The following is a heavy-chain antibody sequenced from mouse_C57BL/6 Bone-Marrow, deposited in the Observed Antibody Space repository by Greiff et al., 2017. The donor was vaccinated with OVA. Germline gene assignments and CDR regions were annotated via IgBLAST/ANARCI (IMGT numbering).Heavy chain of an antibody. CDR3: ARPHDYGGSPAWFAY. CDR2: IDPSDSTT. V-gene: IGHV1-59*01. J-gene: IGHJ3*01. Sequence: QVQLQQSGAELVKPGASVKLSCKASGYTFTSYWMHWVKQRSGQGLEWIGVIDPSDSTTNYNQKFKGKATLTVDTSSSTAYMQLNSMTSEDSAVYYGARPHDYGGSPAWFAYWGQGTLVTVSA. CDR1: GYTFTSYW. D-gene: IGHD1-1*02.